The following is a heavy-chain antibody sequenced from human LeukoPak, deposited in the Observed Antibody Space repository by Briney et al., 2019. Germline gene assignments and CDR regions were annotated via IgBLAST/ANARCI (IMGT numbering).Heavy chain of an antibody. J-gene: IGHJ6*02. D-gene: IGHD5-18*01. CDR1: GGSISSGGYY. Sequence: SETLSLTCTVSGGSISSGGYYWSWIRQHPGKGLEWIGYIYYSGSTYYNPSLKSRVTISVDTSKNQFPLKLSSVTAADTAVYYCARGGYSYGYYYYGMDVWGQGTTVTVSS. CDR2: IYYSGST. V-gene: IGHV4-31*03. CDR3: ARGGYSYGYYYYGMDV.